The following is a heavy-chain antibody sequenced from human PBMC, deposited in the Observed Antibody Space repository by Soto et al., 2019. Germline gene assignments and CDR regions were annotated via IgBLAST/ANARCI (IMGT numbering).Heavy chain of an antibody. CDR2: ISYDGSNK. CDR1: GFTFSSYG. V-gene: IGHV3-30*18. J-gene: IGHJ4*02. D-gene: IGHD3-22*01. CDR3: AKGGYYYDSSGYYPDY. Sequence: LRLSCVASGFTFSSYGMHWVRQAPGKGLEWVAVISYDGSNKYYADSVKGRFTISRDNSKNTLYLQMNSLRAEDTAVYYCAKGGYYYDSSGYYPDYWGQGTLVTVSS.